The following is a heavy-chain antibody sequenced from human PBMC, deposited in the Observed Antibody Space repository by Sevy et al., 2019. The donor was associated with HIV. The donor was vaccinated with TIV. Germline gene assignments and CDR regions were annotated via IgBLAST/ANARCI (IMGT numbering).Heavy chain of an antibody. CDR2: INTDGSTT. V-gene: IGHV3-74*01. CDR1: GFSFNFYW. Sequence: GESLKISCATSGFSFNFYWMHWVRQGPGKGLVWVSRINTDGSTTNYADSVKGRFTISRDNAKNTLYLQMNSLRAEDMAVYYRARGARAGSGSYYMAVWGKGTTVTVSS. CDR3: ARGARAGSGSYYMAV. J-gene: IGHJ6*03. D-gene: IGHD3-3*01.